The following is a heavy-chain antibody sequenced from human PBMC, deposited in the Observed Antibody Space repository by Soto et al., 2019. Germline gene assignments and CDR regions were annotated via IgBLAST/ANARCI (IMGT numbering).Heavy chain of an antibody. CDR1: GFTFSSYA. V-gene: IGHV3-30-3*01. CDR3: AREPLHYNILTGYYREYYFDY. J-gene: IGHJ4*02. Sequence: PVGSLRLSCAASGFTFSSYAMHWVRQAPGKGLEWVAVISYAESHKYYADSVKGRFTISRDNSKNTLYLQMNSLRAEDTAVYYCAREPLHYNILTGYYREYYFDYWGQGTLVTVSS. D-gene: IGHD3-9*01. CDR2: ISYAESHK.